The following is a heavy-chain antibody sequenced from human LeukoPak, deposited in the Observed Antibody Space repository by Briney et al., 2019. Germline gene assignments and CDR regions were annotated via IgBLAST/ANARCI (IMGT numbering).Heavy chain of an antibody. Sequence: ASEKVSCKASGGTFSSYAISWVRQAPGQGLEWMGRIIPIFGIANYAQKFQGRVTITADKSTSTAYMELSSLRSEDTAVYYCAREGDAFDIWGQGTMVTVSS. CDR1: GGTFSSYA. V-gene: IGHV1-69*04. CDR2: IIPIFGIA. CDR3: AREGDAFDI. J-gene: IGHJ3*02.